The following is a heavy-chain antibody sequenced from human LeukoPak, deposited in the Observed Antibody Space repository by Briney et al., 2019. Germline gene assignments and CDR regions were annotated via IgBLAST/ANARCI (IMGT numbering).Heavy chain of an antibody. V-gene: IGHV4-39*07. Sequence: SETLSLTCTVSGGSISSSSYYWGWIRQPPGKGLEWIGNIYYSGSTNYNPSLKSRVTISVDTSKNQFSLKLSSVTAADTAVYYCARDRSSSWYLTFDYWGQGTLVTVSS. CDR3: ARDRSSSWYLTFDY. D-gene: IGHD6-13*01. J-gene: IGHJ4*02. CDR1: GGSISSSSYY. CDR2: IYYSGST.